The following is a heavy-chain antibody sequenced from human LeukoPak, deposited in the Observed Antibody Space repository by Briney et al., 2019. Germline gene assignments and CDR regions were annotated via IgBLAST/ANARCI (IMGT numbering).Heavy chain of an antibody. CDR2: IYYSGST. V-gene: IGHV4-59*12. D-gene: IGHD2-15*01. CDR3: ASRRGYCSGGSCYDVGWFDP. CDR1: GGSISSYY. Sequence: SETLSLTCSVSGGSISSYYWSWIRQPPGKGLEWIGYIYYSGSTNYNPSLKSRVTISVDTSKNQFSLNLRSVTAADTAVYYCASRRGYCSGGSCYDVGWFDPWGQGTLVIVSS. J-gene: IGHJ5*02.